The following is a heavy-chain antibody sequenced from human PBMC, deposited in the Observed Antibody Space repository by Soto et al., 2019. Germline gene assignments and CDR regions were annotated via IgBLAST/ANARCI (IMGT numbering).Heavy chain of an antibody. D-gene: IGHD6-13*01. Sequence: PSETLSLTCTVSGGSVSSSSYYWGWIRQPPGKGLEWIGSIYYSGSTYYNPSLKSRVTISVDTSKNQFSLKLNSVTAADTAVYYCARTLGQQLGMGVDYWGQGTLVTVPQ. V-gene: IGHV4-39*01. CDR3: ARTLGQQLGMGVDY. CDR1: GGSVSSSSYY. J-gene: IGHJ4*02. CDR2: IYYSGST.